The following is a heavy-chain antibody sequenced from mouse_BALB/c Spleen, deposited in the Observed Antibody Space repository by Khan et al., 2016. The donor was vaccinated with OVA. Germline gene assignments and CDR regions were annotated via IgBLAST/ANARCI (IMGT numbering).Heavy chain of an antibody. CDR1: GYSITSDYA. Sequence: EVQLVESGPGLMTPSQSLSLTCTVTGYSITSDYAWNWIRQFPGNQLEWMGYISYSGNTNYNPSLKSRISITRDTSKNQFFLQLNSVTTEDTATYYCARVDGWDFDYWGQGTTVTVSS. D-gene: IGHD1-1*02. J-gene: IGHJ2*01. CDR3: ARVDGWDFDY. CDR2: ISYSGNT. V-gene: IGHV3-2*02.